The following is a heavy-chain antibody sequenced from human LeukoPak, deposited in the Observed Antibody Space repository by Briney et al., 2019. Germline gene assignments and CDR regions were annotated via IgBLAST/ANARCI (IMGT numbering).Heavy chain of an antibody. Sequence: GGSLRLSCAASGFTFSSCAMSWVRQAPGKGLEWVSAIRGSGVTTYYADSVKGRFTISRDNSKNTLYLQMSSLRAEDTAVYYCVKGRTYLDAFDIWGQGTMVTVSS. CDR3: VKGRTYLDAFDI. J-gene: IGHJ3*02. CDR2: IRGSGVTT. V-gene: IGHV3-23*01. CDR1: GFTFSSCA.